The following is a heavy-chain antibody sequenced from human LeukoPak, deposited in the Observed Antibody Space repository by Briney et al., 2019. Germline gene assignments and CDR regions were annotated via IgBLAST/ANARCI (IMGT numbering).Heavy chain of an antibody. V-gene: IGHV3-53*01. J-gene: IGHJ4*02. Sequence: GGSLRLSCAASGSTVSSYYMNWVRQAPGEELEWVSVIYTGGGRYYADSVRGRFTISRDTSKNMVFLQMNSLRVEDTAVYYCARGIDYWGRGTLVTVSS. CDR1: GSTVSSYY. CDR3: ARGIDY. CDR2: IYTGGGR.